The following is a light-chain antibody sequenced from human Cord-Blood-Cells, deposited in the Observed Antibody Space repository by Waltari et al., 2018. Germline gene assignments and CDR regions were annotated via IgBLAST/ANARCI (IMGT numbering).Light chain of an antibody. CDR1: SSDVGGSNY. V-gene: IGLV2-8*01. CDR2: EVS. Sequence: QSALTQPPSASGFHGQSVTISCTGTSSDVGGSNYVPWYQQHPGKAPKLIIYEVSNRPSGVPDRFSGSKSVNTASLTVSGLQAEDEADYYCSSYAGSNNFVFGTGTKVTVL. J-gene: IGLJ1*01. CDR3: SSYAGSNNFV.